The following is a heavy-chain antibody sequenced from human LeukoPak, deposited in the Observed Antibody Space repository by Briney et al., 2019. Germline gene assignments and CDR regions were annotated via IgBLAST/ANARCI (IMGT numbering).Heavy chain of an antibody. CDR2: IYHGGST. CDR3: ARDRVGVADYGMDV. D-gene: IGHD2-15*01. J-gene: IGHJ6*02. Sequence: SETLSLTCAVSGGSISSGGYSWSWIRQPPGKGLEWIGYIYHGGSTYYNPSLKSRVTISVDRSKNQFSLKLSSVTAADTAVYYCARDRVGVADYGMDVWGQGTTVTVSS. CDR1: GGSISSGGYS. V-gene: IGHV4-30-2*01.